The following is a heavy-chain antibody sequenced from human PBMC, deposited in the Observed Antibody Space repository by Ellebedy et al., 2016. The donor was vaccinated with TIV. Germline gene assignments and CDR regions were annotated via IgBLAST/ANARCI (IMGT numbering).Heavy chain of an antibody. CDR1: GFSISRGYY. CDR2: IYFSGST. D-gene: IGHD2-2*01. J-gene: IGHJ6*03. Sequence: SETLSLTCSVSGFSISRGYYWGWVRQPPGKGLEWLGTIYFSGSTHYNPSLKSRVTISRDTSKNQFSLRLTSVTAADTAVYYCARDGTVLVPAADMDAWGKGTTVTVSS. V-gene: IGHV4-38-2*02. CDR3: ARDGTVLVPAADMDA.